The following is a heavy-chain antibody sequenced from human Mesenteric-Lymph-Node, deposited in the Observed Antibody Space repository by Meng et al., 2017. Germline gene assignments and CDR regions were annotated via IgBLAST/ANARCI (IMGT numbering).Heavy chain of an antibody. Sequence: EGRWWESGGGRVQPGGSLRVSCAAAGLTFSGYPMRWARQAPGKGLEWVSVISDSGGRIYYADSVKGRFTISRDNSKSTVYLQMDSLRAEDTAVYYCAKGGYSFGYNDFWGHGTLVTVSS. D-gene: IGHD5-18*01. V-gene: IGHV3-23*01. J-gene: IGHJ5*01. CDR1: GLTFSGYP. CDR3: AKGGYSFGYNDF. CDR2: ISDSGGRI.